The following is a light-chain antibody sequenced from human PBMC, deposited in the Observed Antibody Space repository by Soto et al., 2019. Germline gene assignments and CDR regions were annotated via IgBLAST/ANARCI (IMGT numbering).Light chain of an antibody. CDR3: QQYGDSIT. Sequence: ETVLTQSPGTLSLSPGERATLSCRASQSVSSSYLAWYQQKPGQAPRLLIYGASTRVTGIPDRFSGSGSGTDFTLTISRLEPEDFAVYHCQQYGDSITFGGGTKVDIK. J-gene: IGKJ4*01. V-gene: IGKV3-20*01. CDR2: GAS. CDR1: QSVSSSY.